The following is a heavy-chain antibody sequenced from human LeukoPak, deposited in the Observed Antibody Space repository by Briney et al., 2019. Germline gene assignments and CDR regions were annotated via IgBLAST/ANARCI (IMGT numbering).Heavy chain of an antibody. CDR3: ACLEGDY. CDR2: IHFSGSP. D-gene: IGHD3-16*01. J-gene: IGHJ4*02. Sequence: KPSETLSLTCNVSGGSISSYYWSWIRQPPGKGLEWIGYIHFSGSPNYNPSLKSRVTTSVDTSKNQFSLKLSSVTAADTAVYYCACLEGDYWGQGTLVTVSS. V-gene: IGHV4-59*08. CDR1: GGSISSYY.